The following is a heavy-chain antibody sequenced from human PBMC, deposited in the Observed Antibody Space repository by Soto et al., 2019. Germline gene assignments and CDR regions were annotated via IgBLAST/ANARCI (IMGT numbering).Heavy chain of an antibody. CDR3: AKETHSNGYGSFFDY. CDR1: GFTFSNFG. D-gene: IGHD3-22*01. V-gene: IGHV3-30*18. Sequence: QVQLVESGGGVVQPGRSLRLSCAASGFTFSNFGMHWVRQAPGKGLEWVAVISSGGGLKYDADAVKGRFTISRDNRKNTLYLQMDSLRAEDTAMYYYAKETHSNGYGSFFDYWGQGVLVTVSS. CDR2: ISSGGGLK. J-gene: IGHJ4*02.